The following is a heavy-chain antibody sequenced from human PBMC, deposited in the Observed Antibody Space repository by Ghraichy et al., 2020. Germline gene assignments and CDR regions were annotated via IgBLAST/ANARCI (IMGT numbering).Heavy chain of an antibody. D-gene: IGHD3-3*01. Sequence: GGSLRLSCAASGFTFSSYSMNWVRQAPGKGLEWVSSISSSSSYIYYADSVKGRFTISRDNAKNSLYLQMNSLRAEDTAVYYCAREGSGSLRFLEWYPIDYWGQGTLVTVSS. CDR3: AREGSGSLRFLEWYPIDY. CDR2: ISSSSSYI. V-gene: IGHV3-21*01. J-gene: IGHJ4*02. CDR1: GFTFSSYS.